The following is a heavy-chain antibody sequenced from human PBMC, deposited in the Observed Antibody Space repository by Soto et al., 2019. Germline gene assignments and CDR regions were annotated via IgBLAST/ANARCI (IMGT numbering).Heavy chain of an antibody. CDR3: ARDPLVTIFGVVISGWFDP. J-gene: IGHJ5*02. CDR1: GYTFTSYA. D-gene: IGHD3-3*01. Sequence: QVPLVQSGAEVKKPGASVKVSCKASGYTFTSYAMHWVRQAPGQRLEWMGWINAGNGNTKYSQKFQGRVTITRDTSASTAYMELSSLRSEDTAVYYCARDPLVTIFGVVISGWFDPWGQGTLVTVSS. V-gene: IGHV1-3*01. CDR2: INAGNGNT.